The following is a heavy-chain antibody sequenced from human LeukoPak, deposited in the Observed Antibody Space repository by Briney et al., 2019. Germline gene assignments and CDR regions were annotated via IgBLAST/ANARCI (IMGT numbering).Heavy chain of an antibody. V-gene: IGHV3-21*01. J-gene: IGHJ4*02. CDR1: GFTFSSHS. D-gene: IGHD6-19*01. Sequence: WGSLRLSCAASGFTFSSHSMNWVRQAPGKGLEWVSSISSSSSYIYYADSVKGRFTISRDNAKNSLYLQMNSLRAGDTAVYYCARDSIAVAGTVDYGGQGTLVTVS. CDR2: ISSSSSYI. CDR3: ARDSIAVAGTVDY.